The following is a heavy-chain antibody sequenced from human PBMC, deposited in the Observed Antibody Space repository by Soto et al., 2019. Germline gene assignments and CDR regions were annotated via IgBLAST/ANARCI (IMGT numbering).Heavy chain of an antibody. CDR3: WFIVVVPAANLPRPFDY. D-gene: IGHD2-2*01. Sequence: ASVKVSCKASGGTFSSYAISWVRQAPGQGLEWMGGIIPIFGTANYAQKFQGRVTITADESTSTAYMELSSLRSEDTAVYYCWFIVVVPAANLPRPFDYWGQGTLVTVSS. J-gene: IGHJ4*02. V-gene: IGHV1-69*13. CDR1: GGTFSSYA. CDR2: IIPIFGTA.